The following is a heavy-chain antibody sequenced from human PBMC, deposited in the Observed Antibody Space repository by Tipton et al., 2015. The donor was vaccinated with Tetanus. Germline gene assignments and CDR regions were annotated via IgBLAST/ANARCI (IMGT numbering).Heavy chain of an antibody. CDR3: ARGGTMDY. Sequence: QLVQSGAEVKKPGASVKVSCKASGYTFTHYGMHWVRQAPGQRLEWMGWINTDKGSTNYAQNLQGRVIMTTDTSTLTAYMELRSLRSDDTAVYYCARGGTMDYWGQGTLVTVSA. D-gene: IGHD1-1*01. V-gene: IGHV1-18*01. J-gene: IGHJ4*02. CDR2: INTDKGST. CDR1: GYTFTHYG.